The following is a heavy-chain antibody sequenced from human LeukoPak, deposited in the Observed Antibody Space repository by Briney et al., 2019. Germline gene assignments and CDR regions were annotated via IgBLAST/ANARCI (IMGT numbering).Heavy chain of an antibody. CDR2: ISGSAGST. CDR3: AKDKGDYTSSSSSYNWFDP. CDR1: GFTFSNYA. J-gene: IGHJ5*02. D-gene: IGHD6-6*01. Sequence: GGSLRLSCAASGFTFSNYAMSWVRQAPGKGLEWASAISGSAGSTYYSDSVKGRFTISRDNSKNTLYLQINSLRAEDTAVYYCAKDKGDYTSSSSSYNWFDPWGQGTLVTVSS. V-gene: IGHV3-23*01.